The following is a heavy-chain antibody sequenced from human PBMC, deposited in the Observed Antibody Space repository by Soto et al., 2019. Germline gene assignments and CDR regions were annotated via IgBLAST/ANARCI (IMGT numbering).Heavy chain of an antibody. CDR3: ARDGRIAAAGPRSYYYYMDV. CDR2: IYSGGSK. V-gene: IGHV3-53*04. D-gene: IGHD6-13*01. J-gene: IGHJ6*03. Sequence: GGSLRLSCAASGFTVSSNYMSWVRQAPGKGLEWVSVIYSGGSKYYADSVKGRFTTSRHNSKNTLYLQMNSLRAEDTAVYYCARDGRIAAAGPRSYYYYMDVWGKGTTVTVSS. CDR1: GFTVSSNY.